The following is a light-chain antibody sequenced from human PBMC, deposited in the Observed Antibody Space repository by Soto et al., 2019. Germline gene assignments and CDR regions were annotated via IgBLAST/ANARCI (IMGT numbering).Light chain of an antibody. CDR3: ASLTTTSFV. J-gene: IGLJ1*01. CDR2: EVS. V-gene: IGLV2-14*01. Sequence: QSVLTQPASVSGSPGQSITISCTGTSSDVGGYNYVSWYQQHPGKAPKLMISEVSNRPSGVSDRFSGSKSGNTASLTISGLQAEDEADYYCASLTTTSFVFGTGTKVTVL. CDR1: SSDVGGYNY.